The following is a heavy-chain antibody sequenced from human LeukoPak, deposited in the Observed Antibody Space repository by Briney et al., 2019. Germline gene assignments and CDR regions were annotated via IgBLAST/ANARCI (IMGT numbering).Heavy chain of an antibody. V-gene: IGHV4-39*07. Sequence: SETLSLTCSVSGGSINSSGYYWGWIRQPPGKGLEWIGSHYYSGSTYYNPSLKSRVTISVDTSKNQFSLKLSSVTAADTAVYYCAREIDIAVAGGNYWGQGTLVTVSS. J-gene: IGHJ4*02. D-gene: IGHD6-19*01. CDR3: AREIDIAVAGGNY. CDR2: HYYSGST. CDR1: GGSINSSGYY.